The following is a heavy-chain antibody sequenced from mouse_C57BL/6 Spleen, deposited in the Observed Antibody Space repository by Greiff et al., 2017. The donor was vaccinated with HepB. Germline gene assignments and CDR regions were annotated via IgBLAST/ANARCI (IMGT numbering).Heavy chain of an antibody. D-gene: IGHD1-1*01. J-gene: IGHJ2*01. Sequence: EVQVVESGGGLVQPKGSLKLSCAASGFTFNTYAMHWVRQAPGKGLEWVARIRSKSSNYATYYADSVKDRFTISRDDSQSMLYLQMNNLKTEDTAMYYCVRSVITTGYFDYWGQGTTLTVSS. CDR1: GFTFNTYA. V-gene: IGHV10-3*01. CDR2: IRSKSSNYAT. CDR3: VRSVITTGYFDY.